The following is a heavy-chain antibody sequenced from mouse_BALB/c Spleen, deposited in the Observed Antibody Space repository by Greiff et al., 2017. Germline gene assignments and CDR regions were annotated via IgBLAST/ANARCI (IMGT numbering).Heavy chain of an antibody. CDR3: ARDGPYAMDY. V-gene: IGHV1-20*02. CDR1: GYSFTGYF. J-gene: IGHJ4*01. D-gene: IGHD2-3*01. CDR2: INPYNGDT. Sequence: VQLQQSGPELVKPGASVKISCKASGYSFTGYFMNWVMQSHGKSLEWIGRINPYNGDTFYNQKFKGKATLTVDKSSSTAHMELRSLASEDSAVYYCARDGPYAMDYWGQGTSVTVSS.